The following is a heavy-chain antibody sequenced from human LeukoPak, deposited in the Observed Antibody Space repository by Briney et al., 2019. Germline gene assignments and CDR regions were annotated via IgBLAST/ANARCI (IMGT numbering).Heavy chain of an antibody. J-gene: IGHJ4*02. CDR2: IYTSGST. CDR3: ARAPVELGMTVIPDY. D-gene: IGHD7-27*01. V-gene: IGHV4-61*02. CDR1: GGSISSGSYY. Sequence: SSETLSLTCTVSGGSISSGSYYWSWIRQPAGKGLEWIGRIYTSGSTNYNPSLKSRVTISVVTSKNQFSLKLSSVTAADTAVYYCARAPVELGMTVIPDYWGQGTLVTVSS.